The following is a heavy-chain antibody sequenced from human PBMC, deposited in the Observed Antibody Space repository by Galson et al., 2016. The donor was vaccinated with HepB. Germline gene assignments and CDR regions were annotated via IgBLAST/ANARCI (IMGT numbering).Heavy chain of an antibody. V-gene: IGHV3-15*01. CDR1: GLSFSNAW. Sequence: SLRLSCAASGLSFSNAWMSWVRQAPGKGLEWVGRIKTKSDGGTTQYAAPVEGRSTISRDDSENRLYLQMNNLEPGDTAVYYCTTDGLDISFDYWGQGTRVTVSS. CDR3: TTDGLDISFDY. D-gene: IGHD2-2*03. J-gene: IGHJ4*02. CDR2: IKTKSDGGTT.